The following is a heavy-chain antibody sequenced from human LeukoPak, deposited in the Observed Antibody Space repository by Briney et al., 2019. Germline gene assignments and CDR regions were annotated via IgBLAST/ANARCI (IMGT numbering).Heavy chain of an antibody. V-gene: IGHV3-74*01. J-gene: IGHJ4*02. CDR2: INIDGSGA. CDR1: GFPLSGYW. D-gene: IGHD1-26*01. CDR3: GSFGVMWEIDY. Sequence: PGGSLRLSCVASGFPLSGYWMHWVRQAPGRGLVWVSRINIDGSGANYAGSVKGRFTISRDNAKNSLYLQRHSLRAEDAAVYYCGSFGVMWEIDYWGQGTPVTVSS.